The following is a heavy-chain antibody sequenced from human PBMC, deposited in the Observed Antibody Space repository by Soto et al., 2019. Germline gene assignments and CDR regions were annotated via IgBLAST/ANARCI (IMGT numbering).Heavy chain of an antibody. CDR2: FDPEDGET. Sequence: ASVKVSCKVSGYTLTELSMHWVRQAPGKGLEWMGGFDPEDGETIYAQKFQGRVTMTEDTSTDTAYMELSSLRSEDTAGYYCATDLFKGVDFYDSSGYVYWGQGTLVTVSS. D-gene: IGHD3-22*01. V-gene: IGHV1-24*01. CDR3: ATDLFKGVDFYDSSGYVY. CDR1: GYTLTELS. J-gene: IGHJ4*02.